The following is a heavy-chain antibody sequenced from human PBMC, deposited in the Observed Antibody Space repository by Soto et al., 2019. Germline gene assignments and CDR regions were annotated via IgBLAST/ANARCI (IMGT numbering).Heavy chain of an antibody. Sequence: SETLSLTCTVSGGPISSGGYYWSWIRQHPGKGLEWIGYIYYSGSTYYNPSLKSRVTISVDTSKNQFSLKLSSLTAADTAVYYCARARGGRGTTVPRYYYYGMDVWGQGTTVTVSS. V-gene: IGHV4-31*03. CDR2: IYYSGST. D-gene: IGHD4-17*01. CDR1: GGPISSGGYY. CDR3: ARARGGRGTTVPRYYYYGMDV. J-gene: IGHJ6*02.